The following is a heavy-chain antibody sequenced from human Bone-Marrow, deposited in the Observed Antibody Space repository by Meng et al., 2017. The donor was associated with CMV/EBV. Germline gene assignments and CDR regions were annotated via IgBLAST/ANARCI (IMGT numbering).Heavy chain of an antibody. V-gene: IGHV1-69*10. CDR2: IIPILGIA. CDR3: ARDMEYQLLYEKKSDY. J-gene: IGHJ4*02. CDR1: GGTFSSYA. D-gene: IGHD2-2*02. Sequence: SVKVSCKASGGTFSSYAISWVRQAPGQGLEWMGGIIPILGIANYAQKFQGRVTITADKSTSTAYMELSSLRSDDTAVYYCARDMEYQLLYEKKSDYWGQGTLVTVSS.